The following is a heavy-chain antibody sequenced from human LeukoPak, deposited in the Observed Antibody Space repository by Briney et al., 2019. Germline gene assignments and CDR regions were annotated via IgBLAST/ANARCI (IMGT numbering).Heavy chain of an antibody. CDR3: ATGDRVRGIIITRAGGNFDY. D-gene: IGHD3-10*01. CDR1: GGSISSSNYF. Sequence: KPSETLSLTCTVSGGSISSSNYFWGWIRQPPGKGLEWIGALLSRVSISVDTSKNQFSLNLRSLAAADTAVYYCATGDRVRGIIITRAGGNFDYWGQGTLVTVSS. V-gene: IGHV4-39*01. J-gene: IGHJ4*02.